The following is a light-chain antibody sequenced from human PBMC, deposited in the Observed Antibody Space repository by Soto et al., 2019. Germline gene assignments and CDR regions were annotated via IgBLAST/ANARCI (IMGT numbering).Light chain of an antibody. CDR1: QSISSW. J-gene: IGKJ1*01. CDR2: KAS. CDR3: QQYNSWT. Sequence: IPLTQSPSTLSASLLYRFTIICRASQSISSWLAWYQQKPGKAPKLLIYKASSLESGVPSRFSGSGSGTEFTLTISSLQPDDFATYYCQQYNSWTFGQGTKVDI. V-gene: IGKV1-5*03.